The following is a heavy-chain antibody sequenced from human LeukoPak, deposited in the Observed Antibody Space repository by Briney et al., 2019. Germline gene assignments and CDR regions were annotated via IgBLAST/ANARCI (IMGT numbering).Heavy chain of an antibody. CDR2: IYYSGTT. CDR3: GRGGVAAKYYFDS. D-gene: IGHD3-10*01. CDR1: GGSISPLY. V-gene: IGHV4-59*11. J-gene: IGHJ4*02. Sequence: SETLSLTCTVSGGSISPLYWSWIRQPPGKGLEFIGYIYYSGTTNYNPSLKSRVTLSVDTSKNQFSLKLSSVTAADTAVYYCGRGGVAAKYYFDSWGQGTLVTVSS.